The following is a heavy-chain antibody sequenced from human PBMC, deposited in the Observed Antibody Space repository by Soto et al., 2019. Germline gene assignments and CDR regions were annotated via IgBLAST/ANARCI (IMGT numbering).Heavy chain of an antibody. Sequence: PSETLSLTCTVSGDSISGGDYWSWLRQHPGKGLEWIGYIDHNGYTYSNPSLKSRVTISVDTSKNQFSLKLTSVTAADTAVYYCARDFGLHFFDYWGQGALVTSPQ. J-gene: IGHJ4*02. CDR2: IDHNGYT. CDR3: ARDFGLHFFDY. CDR1: GDSISGGDY. V-gene: IGHV4-31*03. D-gene: IGHD3-10*01.